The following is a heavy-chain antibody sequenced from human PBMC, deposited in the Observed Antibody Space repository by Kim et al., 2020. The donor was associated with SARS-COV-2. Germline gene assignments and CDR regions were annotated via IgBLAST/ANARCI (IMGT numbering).Heavy chain of an antibody. Sequence: GGSLRLSCAASGFTFSSDEMNWVRQAPGKGLEWVAYISSSSSTIYYAYSVKGRFTISRDNAKYSLYLHLNSLRAEDTAVYYCSRNRGELGWY. D-gene: IGHD1-26*01. V-gene: IGHV3-48*03. J-gene: IGHJ2*01. CDR1: GFTFSSDE. CDR3: SRNRGELGWY. CDR2: ISSSSSTI.